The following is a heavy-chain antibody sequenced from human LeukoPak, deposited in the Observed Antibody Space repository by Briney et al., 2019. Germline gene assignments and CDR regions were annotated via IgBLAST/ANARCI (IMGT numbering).Heavy chain of an antibody. CDR3: ATYSSSWYCFDY. Sequence: GGSLRLSCAASGFTFSSYAMSWVRQAPGKGLEWVSAISGSGGSTYYADSVKGRFTISRDNSKNTLYLQMNSLRAEDTAVYYCATYSSSWYCFDYWGQGTLVTVSP. J-gene: IGHJ4*02. CDR1: GFTFSSYA. CDR2: ISGSGGST. D-gene: IGHD6-13*01. V-gene: IGHV3-23*01.